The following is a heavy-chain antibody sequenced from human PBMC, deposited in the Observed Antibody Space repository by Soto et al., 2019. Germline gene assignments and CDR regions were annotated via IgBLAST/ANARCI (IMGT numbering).Heavy chain of an antibody. J-gene: IGHJ3*01. CDR2: IDPTEYHT. D-gene: IGHD2-8*01. Sequence: SLTLSGEGLAYQLAPYWISWVRQMPGRELEGMGKIDPTEYHTNYRPSFQGHVTISVDKSITTATLQWNSLKASDTAMYYCTRCMGREYATHLWVQGLIVTGS. CDR1: AYQLAPYW. CDR3: TRCMGREYATHL. V-gene: IGHV5-10-1*01.